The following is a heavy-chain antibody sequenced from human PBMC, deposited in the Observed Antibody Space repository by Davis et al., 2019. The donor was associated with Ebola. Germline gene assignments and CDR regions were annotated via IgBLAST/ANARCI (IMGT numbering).Heavy chain of an antibody. D-gene: IGHD1-26*01. CDR3: ARGGSYYDYYYNGMDV. CDR1: GFTVSSNY. CDR2: IYSGGST. J-gene: IGHJ6*02. V-gene: IGHV3-66*01. Sequence: GESLKISCAASGFTVSSNYMSWVRQAPGMGLEWVSVIYSGGSTYYADSVKGRFTISRDKSKNTLYLQMNSLRAEDPAVYHCARGGSYYDYYYNGMDVWGQGTTVTVSS.